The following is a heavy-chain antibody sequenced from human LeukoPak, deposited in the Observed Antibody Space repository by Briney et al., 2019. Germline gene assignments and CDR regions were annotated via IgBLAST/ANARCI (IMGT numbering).Heavy chain of an antibody. D-gene: IGHD3-9*01. J-gene: IGHJ4*02. CDR3: ARVASSYDILTGYYERDYFDY. V-gene: IGHV4-61*02. CDR2: IYTSGST. Sequence: SETLSLTSTDSGGSISSGSYYWSWIRQPAGKGLERIGRIYTSGSTNYNPSLESRVTISVDTSKNQFSLKLSSVTAADTAVYYCARVASSYDILTGYYERDYFDYWGQGTLVTVSS. CDR1: GGSISSGSYY.